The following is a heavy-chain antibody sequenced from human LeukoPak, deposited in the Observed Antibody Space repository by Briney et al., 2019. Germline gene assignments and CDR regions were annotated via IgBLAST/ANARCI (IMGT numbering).Heavy chain of an antibody. CDR3: ARYDYGDYYGAFDI. V-gene: IGHV3-23*01. Sequence: GGSLRLSCAASGITFSSYAMSWVRQAPGKGLEWVSAISGSGGSTYYADSVKGRFTISRDNSKNTLYLQMNSLRAEDTAVYYCARYDYGDYYGAFDIWGQGTMVTVSS. CDR1: GITFSSYA. D-gene: IGHD4-17*01. J-gene: IGHJ3*02. CDR2: ISGSGGST.